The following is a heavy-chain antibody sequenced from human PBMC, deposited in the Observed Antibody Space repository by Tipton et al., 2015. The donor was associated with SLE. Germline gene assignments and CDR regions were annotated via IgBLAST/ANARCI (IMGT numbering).Heavy chain of an antibody. J-gene: IGHJ4*01. CDR1: GGSFSGYY. CDR3: ARAFTYDYWSADSGTPSLAYFDY. D-gene: IGHD3-3*01. V-gene: IGHV4-34*01. CDR2: INHSGST. Sequence: TLSLTCAVYGGSFSGYYWSWIRQPPGKGLEWIGEINHSGSTNYNPSLKSRVTISVDTSKNQFSLKLSSVTAADTAVYFCARAFTYDYWSADSGTPSLAYFDYWGHGTLVTVSS.